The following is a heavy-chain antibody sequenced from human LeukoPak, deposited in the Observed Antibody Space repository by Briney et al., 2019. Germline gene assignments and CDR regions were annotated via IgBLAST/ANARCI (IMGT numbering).Heavy chain of an antibody. J-gene: IGHJ3*02. CDR3: ASGTRRAFDI. CDR2: ISAYNGNT. Sequence: EWMGWISAYNGNTNYAQTLQGRVTMTTDTSTSTAYMELRSLRSDDTAVYYCASGTRRAFDIWGQGTMVTVSS. V-gene: IGHV1-18*01. D-gene: IGHD6-13*01.